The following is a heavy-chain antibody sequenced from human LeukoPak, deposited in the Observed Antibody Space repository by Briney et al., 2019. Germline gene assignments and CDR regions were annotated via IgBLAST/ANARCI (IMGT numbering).Heavy chain of an antibody. Sequence: SETLSLTWAVYGGSFNGYYWSWIRQPPEKGLEWIGEINYSGSTNYNPSLKSRVTISLLTSKNQFSLKLSSVTAADTAVYYCARGLRGTPKHQPAELWGQGTLVTVSS. CDR1: GGSFNGYY. D-gene: IGHD1-14*01. CDR3: ARGLRGTPKHQPAEL. CDR2: INYSGST. J-gene: IGHJ4*02. V-gene: IGHV4-34*01.